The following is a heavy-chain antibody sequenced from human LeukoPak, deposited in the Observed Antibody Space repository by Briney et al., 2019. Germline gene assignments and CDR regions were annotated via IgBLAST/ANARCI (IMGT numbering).Heavy chain of an antibody. CDR1: GGSISSYY. V-gene: IGHV4-39*01. CDR2: IYYSGST. Sequence: SETLSLTCTVSGGSISSYYGSWIRQPPGKGLEWIGSIYYSGSTYYNPSLKSRVTISVDTSKNQFSLKLSSVTAADTAVYYCARLAAYDFWSGYQFDYWGQGTLVTVSS. D-gene: IGHD3-3*01. CDR3: ARLAAYDFWSGYQFDY. J-gene: IGHJ4*02.